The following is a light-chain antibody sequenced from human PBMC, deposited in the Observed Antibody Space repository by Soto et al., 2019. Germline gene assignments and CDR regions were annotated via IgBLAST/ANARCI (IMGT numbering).Light chain of an antibody. CDR1: HDITSY. Sequence: DIQMTQSPSSLSASVGDRVTITCQASHDITSYLNWYQHKPGKAPKLLIYDASILEAGVPSRFRGSGSGTHFTFPISSLQPEDVATYYCQKCDYLPIFGPGTKVDFK. CDR2: DAS. J-gene: IGKJ3*01. CDR3: QKCDYLPI. V-gene: IGKV1-33*01.